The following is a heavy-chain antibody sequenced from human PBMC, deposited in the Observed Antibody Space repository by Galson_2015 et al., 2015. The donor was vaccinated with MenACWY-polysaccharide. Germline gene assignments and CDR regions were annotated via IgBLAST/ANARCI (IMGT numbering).Heavy chain of an antibody. CDR2: ISYDGSNK. D-gene: IGHD1-26*01. CDR1: GFTFSSYG. J-gene: IGHJ4*02. Sequence: SLRLSCAASGFTFSSYGMHWVRQAPGKGLERVAVISYDGSNKYYADSVKGRFTISRDNSKNTLYLQMNSLRAEDTAVYYCAKGTQSGTFDYWGQGTLVTVSS. CDR3: AKGTQSGTFDY. V-gene: IGHV3-30*18.